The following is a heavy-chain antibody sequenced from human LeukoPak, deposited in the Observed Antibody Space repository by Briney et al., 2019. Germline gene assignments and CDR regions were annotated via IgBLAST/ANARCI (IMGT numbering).Heavy chain of an antibody. D-gene: IGHD3-22*01. V-gene: IGHV3-48*04. CDR3: ARWVRDSSGYSHSYYFDY. Sequence: GGSLRLSCAASGFTFSSYSMNWVRQAPGKGLEWVSYISSSSSTIYYADSVKGRFTISRDNAKNSLYLQMNSLRAEDTAVYYCARWVRDSSGYSHSYYFDYWSQGTLVTVSS. J-gene: IGHJ4*02. CDR2: ISSSSSTI. CDR1: GFTFSSYS.